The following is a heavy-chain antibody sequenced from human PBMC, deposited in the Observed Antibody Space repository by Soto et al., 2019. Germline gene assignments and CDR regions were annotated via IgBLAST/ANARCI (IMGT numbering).Heavy chain of an antibody. CDR2: ISGSGGST. D-gene: IGHD3-22*01. Sequence: PGGSLRLSCAASGFTFSSYAMSWVRQAPGTGLEWVSTISGSGGSTYSADSVSGRFTISRDNSENTLYLHMSSLRVEDTAVYYCAKDTYYYDSSGYYRPYFDYWGQGTLVTVSS. CDR1: GFTFSSYA. CDR3: AKDTYYYDSSGYYRPYFDY. J-gene: IGHJ4*02. V-gene: IGHV3-23*01.